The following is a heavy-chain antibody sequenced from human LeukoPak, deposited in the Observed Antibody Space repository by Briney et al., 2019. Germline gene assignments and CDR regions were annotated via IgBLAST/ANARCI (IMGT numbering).Heavy chain of an antibody. D-gene: IGHD5-18*01. Sequence: GGSLRLSCTTSGFIFGDHAMSWVRQAPGKGLEWIGFIRSKAYGGTSEYAASVIGRFTISRDDFKSIAYLQMYSLQIEDTGMYYCARGPILLWIHNGMDVWGQGTTVTVSS. CDR3: ARGPILLWIHNGMDV. J-gene: IGHJ6*02. CDR1: GFIFGDHA. V-gene: IGHV3-49*04. CDR2: IRSKAYGGTS.